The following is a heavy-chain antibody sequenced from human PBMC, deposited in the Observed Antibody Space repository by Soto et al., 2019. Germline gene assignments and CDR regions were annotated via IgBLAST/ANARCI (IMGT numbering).Heavy chain of an antibody. CDR3: ARGRLGGAAN. Sequence: PSDTLSLTCAVYGGSFSGYYWSWIRQPPGKGLEWIGEIDHSGGTNYNPSLKSRVTISVDTSKNQFSLKLSSVTAADTAVYYCARGRLGGAANWGQGTLVTVSS. CDR1: GGSFSGYY. V-gene: IGHV4-34*01. J-gene: IGHJ4*02. CDR2: IDHSGGT. D-gene: IGHD3-16*01.